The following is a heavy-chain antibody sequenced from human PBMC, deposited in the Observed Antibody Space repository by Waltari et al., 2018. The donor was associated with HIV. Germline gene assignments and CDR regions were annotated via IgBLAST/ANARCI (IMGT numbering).Heavy chain of an antibody. D-gene: IGHD4-17*01. Sequence: ELQLVQSAGGLIKPGRSLRLSCSASGISVTRYWMHLVRQSPGKGLGEVRRININGWSIGRVYYMKGPFHISADRSTNPLSLEMNTLSGENTAVYYSSRDTFGEYDYWGQGTMVTVSS. CDR3: SRDTFGEYDY. J-gene: IGHJ4*02. CDR2: ININGWSI. CDR1: GISVTRYW. V-gene: IGHV3-74*01.